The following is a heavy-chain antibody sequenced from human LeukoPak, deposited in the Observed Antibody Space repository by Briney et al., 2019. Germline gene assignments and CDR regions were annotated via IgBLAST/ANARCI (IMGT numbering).Heavy chain of an antibody. CDR2: IIASGGTT. CDR1: GFPFSSYA. Sequence: PGGSLRLSCAASGFPFSSYAMSWFRQTPGKGLEWVSSIIASGGTTYYADSVKGRFTISRDNSKNTVYLQMNTLRAEDTPVYYCAKGAGGSYGLYYFDYWGQGALVTVSS. CDR3: AKGAGGSYGLYYFDY. J-gene: IGHJ4*02. V-gene: IGHV3-23*01. D-gene: IGHD3-10*01.